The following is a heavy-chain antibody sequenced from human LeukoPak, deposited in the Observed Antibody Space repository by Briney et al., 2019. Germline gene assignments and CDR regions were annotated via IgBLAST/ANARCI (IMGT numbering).Heavy chain of an antibody. CDR1: GFTFSSYG. CDR3: ARDLGGGPVSPPGIAAAGTSPLDY. Sequence: GGSLRLSCAASGFTFSSYGMHWVRQAPGKGLEWVAFIRYDGSNKYYADSVKGRFTISRDNSKNTLYLQMNSLRSDDTAVYYCARDLGGGPVSPPGIAAAGTSPLDYWGQGTLVTVSS. D-gene: IGHD6-13*01. V-gene: IGHV3-30*02. CDR2: IRYDGSNK. J-gene: IGHJ4*02.